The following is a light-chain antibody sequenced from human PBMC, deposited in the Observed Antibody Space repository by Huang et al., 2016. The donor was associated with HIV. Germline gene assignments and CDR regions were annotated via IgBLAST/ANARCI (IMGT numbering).Light chain of an antibody. J-gene: IGKJ2*01. CDR2: WAA. CDR1: QTILHNSILKNY. Sequence: DIVMTQSPDSLAVSLGERATINCKSSQTILHNSILKNYLAWYQQQPGQPPRLLIYWAATRESGVPDRFRGSGSGTEFSLTISSLQAEDVAVYYCQQYYSTPQTFGQGTKLEIK. CDR3: QQYYSTPQT. V-gene: IGKV4-1*01.